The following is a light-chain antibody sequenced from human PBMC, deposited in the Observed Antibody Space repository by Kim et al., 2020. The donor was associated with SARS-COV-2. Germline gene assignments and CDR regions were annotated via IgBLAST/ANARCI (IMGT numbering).Light chain of an antibody. J-gene: IGLJ3*02. V-gene: IGLV4-69*01. Sequence: QPVLTQSPSASASLGASVKLTCSLSSGHSTYAIAWHQQQPEKGPRYLMKLNSDGSQTKGDGIPDRFSGSSSGTERYLTISSLQSEDEADYYCQTWGTGVRVFGGGTKLTVL. CDR2: LNSDGSQ. CDR3: QTWGTGVRV. CDR1: SGHSTYA.